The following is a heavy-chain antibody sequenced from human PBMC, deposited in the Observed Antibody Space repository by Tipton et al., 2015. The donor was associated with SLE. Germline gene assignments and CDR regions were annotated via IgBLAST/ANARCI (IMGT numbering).Heavy chain of an antibody. J-gene: IGHJ4*02. D-gene: IGHD6-19*01. Sequence: VQLVQSGGGLVQPGGSLGLSCAASGFTVSSNYMSWVRQAPGKGLEWVSVIYSGGSTYYADSVKGRFTISRDNSKNTLYLQMNSLRAEDTAVYYCARDRGSGWFDFDYWGQGTLVTVSS. CDR3: ARDRGSGWFDFDY. CDR1: GFTVSSNY. CDR2: IYSGGST. V-gene: IGHV3-53*04.